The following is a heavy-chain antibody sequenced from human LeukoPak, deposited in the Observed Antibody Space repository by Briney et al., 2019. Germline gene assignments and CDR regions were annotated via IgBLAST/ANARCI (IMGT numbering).Heavy chain of an antibody. J-gene: IGHJ6*02. CDR3: ASIPGYAYYYYGMDV. V-gene: IGHV3-23*01. CDR2: ISGSGGST. Sequence: GGSLRLSCEASGFTFSSYAMSWVRQAPGKGLEWVSAISGSGGSTYYADSVKGRFTISRDNSKNTLYLQMNSLRAEDTAVYYCASIPGYAYYYYGMDVWGQGTTVTVSS. D-gene: IGHD3-16*01. CDR1: GFTFSSYA.